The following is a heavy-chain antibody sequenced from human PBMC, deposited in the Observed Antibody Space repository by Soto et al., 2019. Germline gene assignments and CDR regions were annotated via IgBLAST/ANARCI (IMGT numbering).Heavy chain of an antibody. V-gene: IGHV4-34*01. Sequence: SETLSLTCAVYGGSFSGYYWSWIRQPPGKGLEWIGEINHSGSTNYNPSLKSRVTISVDTSKNQFSLKLSSVTAADTAVYYCARGRTPYLEWSPATYYFDYWGQGTLVTVSS. D-gene: IGHD3-3*01. CDR2: INHSGST. J-gene: IGHJ4*02. CDR1: GGSFSGYY. CDR3: ARGRTPYLEWSPATYYFDY.